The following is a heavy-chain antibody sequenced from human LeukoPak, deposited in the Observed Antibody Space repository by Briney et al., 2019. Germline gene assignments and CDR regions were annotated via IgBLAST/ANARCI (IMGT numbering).Heavy chain of an antibody. V-gene: IGHV1-69*01. J-gene: IGHJ6*03. CDR2: IIPIFGTA. Sequence: ASVKVSCKASGGTFSSYAISWVRQAPGQGLEWMGGIIPIFGTANYAQKFQGRVTITADESTSTAYMELSSLRSEDTAVYYCARDYYDYYYYMDVWGKGTTVNVSS. CDR1: GGTFSSYA. CDR3: ARDYYDYYYYMDV. D-gene: IGHD3-10*01.